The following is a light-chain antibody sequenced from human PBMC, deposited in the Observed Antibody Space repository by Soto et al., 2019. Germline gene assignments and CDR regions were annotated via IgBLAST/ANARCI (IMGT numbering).Light chain of an antibody. V-gene: IGLV3-1*01. Sequence: SYELTQPPSVSVSPGQTASIPCSGDKLGDKYACWYQQKPGQSPVLLIYQDTKRPSGIPERFSGSNSGNTATLTISGTQAMDEADYCQAWDSSTAVFGTGTKLTVL. CDR1: KLGDKY. J-gene: IGLJ1*01. CDR3: QAWDSSTAV. CDR2: QDT.